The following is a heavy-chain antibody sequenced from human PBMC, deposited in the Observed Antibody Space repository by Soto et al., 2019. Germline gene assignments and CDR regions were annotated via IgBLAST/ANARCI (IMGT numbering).Heavy chain of an antibody. CDR2: IGVDGVTT. CDR3: VKDRTMAAPNDYFDY. CDR1: GVTFSNFG. Sequence: EVQLLESGGDLVQPGGSLRLSCVASGVTFSNFGMSWVRQAPGQGLQWVSIIGVDGVTTYYAYSVRGRFTISRDNSKNTLYLQMSSLRAEDTAIYYCVKDRTMAAPNDYFDYWGQGTLVTVSS. J-gene: IGHJ4*02. V-gene: IGHV3-23*01. D-gene: IGHD6-19*01.